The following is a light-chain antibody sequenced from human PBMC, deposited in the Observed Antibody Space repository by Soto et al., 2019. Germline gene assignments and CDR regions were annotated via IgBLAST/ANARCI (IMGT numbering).Light chain of an antibody. Sequence: QSVRTQPASVSGSPGQSITISCTGTSSDVGGYNYVSWYQQHPGKAPKLMIYDVSNRPSGVSNRFSGSKSGNTASLTISGLQADDEADYSCSSYKSSTTLVFGTGTEVTVL. CDR2: DVS. CDR3: SSYKSSTTLV. V-gene: IGLV2-14*01. J-gene: IGLJ1*01. CDR1: SSDVGGYNY.